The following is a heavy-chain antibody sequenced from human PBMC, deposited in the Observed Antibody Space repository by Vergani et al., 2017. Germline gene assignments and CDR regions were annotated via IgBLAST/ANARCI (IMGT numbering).Heavy chain of an antibody. D-gene: IGHD4-17*01. CDR2: ISGSGGST. CDR3: AKDYGDYFDD. V-gene: IGHV3-23*01. J-gene: IGHJ4*02. CDR1: GFTFSSYP. Sequence: EVQLLESGGNLIQPGGSLRLSCGASGFTFSSYPMTCVRLPPGKGVQWVLAISGSGGSTYYAASVKGRFTISRDDSKNTLYLQMNSLRAEDTAVYYCAKDYGDYFDDWGQGTLVTVSS.